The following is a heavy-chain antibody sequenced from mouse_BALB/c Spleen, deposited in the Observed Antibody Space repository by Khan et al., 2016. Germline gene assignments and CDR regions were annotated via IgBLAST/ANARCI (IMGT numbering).Heavy chain of an antibody. V-gene: IGHV1-80*01. CDR2: IYPGDGDT. D-gene: IGHD1-1*01. Sequence: QVQLQQSGAELVRPGSSVKISCKATGYAFSSYWMNWVKQRPGQGLEWIGQIYPGDGDTNYNGKFKGKATLTADKSSSTAYMQLSSLTSEDSAVYFCAREGLDGSSSFAYWGQGTLVTVSA. CDR1: GYAFSSYW. J-gene: IGHJ3*01. CDR3: AREGLDGSSSFAY.